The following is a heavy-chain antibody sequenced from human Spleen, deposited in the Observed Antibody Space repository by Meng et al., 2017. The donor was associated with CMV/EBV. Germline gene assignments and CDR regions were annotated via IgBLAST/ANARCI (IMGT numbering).Heavy chain of an antibody. Sequence: GSLRLSCAVYGGSFSGYYWSWIRQPPGKGLEWIGEINHSGSTNYNPSLKSRVTISVDTSKNQFSLKLSSVTAADTAVFYCARGPPVVIPTAIVGGAFDIWGRGTLVTVSS. J-gene: IGHJ3*02. CDR1: GGSFSGYY. V-gene: IGHV4-34*01. CDR2: INHSGST. D-gene: IGHD2-2*01. CDR3: ARGPPVVIPTAIVGGAFDI.